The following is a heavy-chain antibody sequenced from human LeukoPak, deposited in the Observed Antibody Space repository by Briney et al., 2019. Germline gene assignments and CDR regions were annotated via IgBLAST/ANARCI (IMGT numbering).Heavy chain of an antibody. CDR3: ARATQQLVYYGMDV. Sequence: GGSLRLSCAASGFTFSTYNMNWVRQAPGKGLEWISSISSGSDYIYYADSVKGRFTISRDNAKNSLYLQMNSPRAEDTALYYCARATQQLVYYGMDVWGQGTTVTVSS. CDR1: GFTFSTYN. J-gene: IGHJ6*02. V-gene: IGHV3-21*01. CDR2: ISSGSDYI. D-gene: IGHD6-13*01.